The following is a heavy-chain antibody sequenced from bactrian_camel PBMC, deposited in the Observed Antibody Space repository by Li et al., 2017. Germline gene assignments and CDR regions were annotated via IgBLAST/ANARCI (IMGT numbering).Heavy chain of an antibody. CDR1: GYTHNSYC. V-gene: IGHV3S53*01. J-gene: IGHJ6*01. CDR2: IASAATT. CDR3: AARVQEWYDVRRPTFDWLVLVT. D-gene: IGHD1*01. Sequence: HVQLVESGGGLVQPGGSLRLSCAPSGYTHNSYCVGWFRQAPGKEREGVAAIASAATTSYADSVKGRFTISKDNAKNTLYLKMNNLKPDDSAMYYCAARVQEWYDVRRPTFDWLVLVTGVREPRSPSP.